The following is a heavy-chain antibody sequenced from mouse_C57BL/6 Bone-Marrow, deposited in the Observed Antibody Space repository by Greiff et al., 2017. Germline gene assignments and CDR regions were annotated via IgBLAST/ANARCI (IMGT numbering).Heavy chain of an antibody. J-gene: IGHJ2*01. CDR3: AREAQATPDY. D-gene: IGHD3-2*02. V-gene: IGHV5-4*01. CDR1: GFTFSSYA. CDR2: ISDGGSYT. Sequence: EVNVVESGGGLVKPGGSLKLSCAASGFTFSSYAMSWVRQTPEKRLEWVATISDGGSYTYYPDNVKGRFTISRDNAKNNLYLQMSHLKSEDTAMYYCAREAQATPDYWGQGTTLTVSS.